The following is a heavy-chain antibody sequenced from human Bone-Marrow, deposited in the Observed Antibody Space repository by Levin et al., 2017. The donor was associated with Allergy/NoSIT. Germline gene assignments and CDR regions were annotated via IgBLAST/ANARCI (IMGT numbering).Heavy chain of an antibody. D-gene: IGHD3-22*01. V-gene: IGHV4-34*01. J-gene: IGHJ4*02. CDR1: GGSFSGYY. CDR3: ARGPDYYDSSGYYYPYYFDY. CDR2: INHSGST. Sequence: SETLSLTCAVYGGSFSGYYWSWIRQPPGKGLEWIGEINHSGSTNYNPSLKSRVTISVDTSKNQFSLKLSSVTAADTAVYYCARGPDYYDSSGYYYPYYFDYWGQGTLVTVSS.